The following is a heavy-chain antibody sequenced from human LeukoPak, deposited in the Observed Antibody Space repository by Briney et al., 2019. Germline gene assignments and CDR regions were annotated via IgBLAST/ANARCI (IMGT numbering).Heavy chain of an antibody. V-gene: IGHV5-51*01. D-gene: IGHD1-14*01. CDR3: AGQGPASSNYFDS. CDR1: GYSFSNYW. CDR2: IYPGDSDT. J-gene: IGHJ4*02. Sequence: GESLKISCKGSGYSFSNYWIGWVRQMPGKGLEWMGIIYPGDSDTRYSPSFQGQVTISADKSISTAYLQWSSLKASDTAMYYCAGQGPASSNYFDSWGQGTLVTVSS.